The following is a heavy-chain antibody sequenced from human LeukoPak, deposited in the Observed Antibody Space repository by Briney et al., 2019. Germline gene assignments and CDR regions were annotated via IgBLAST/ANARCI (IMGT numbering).Heavy chain of an antibody. J-gene: IGHJ4*02. Sequence: ASVKVSCKASGYTFTSYAMNWVRQAPGQGLEWMGWINTNTGNPTYAQGFTGRFVFSLDTSVSTAYLQISSLKAEDTAVYYCARGARGARSIAVAGRGADYWGQGTLVTVSS. CDR3: ARGARGARSIAVAGRGADY. D-gene: IGHD6-19*01. CDR2: INTNTGNP. CDR1: GYTFTSYA. V-gene: IGHV7-4-1*02.